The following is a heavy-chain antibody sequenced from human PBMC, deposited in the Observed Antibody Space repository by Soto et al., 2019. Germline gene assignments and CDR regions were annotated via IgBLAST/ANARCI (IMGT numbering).Heavy chain of an antibody. D-gene: IGHD4-17*01. CDR2: IYYSGST. Sequence: SETLSLTCTVSGDSNTSNSYFWAWIRQPPGKGLEWIGSIYYSGSTYHNPSLKSRVTISVDRSNNQFSLKLTSVTAADTAVYYCARAHYGDYGYGMDVWGQGTTVTVSS. V-gene: IGHV4-39*07. CDR3: ARAHYGDYGYGMDV. J-gene: IGHJ6*02. CDR1: GDSNTSNSYF.